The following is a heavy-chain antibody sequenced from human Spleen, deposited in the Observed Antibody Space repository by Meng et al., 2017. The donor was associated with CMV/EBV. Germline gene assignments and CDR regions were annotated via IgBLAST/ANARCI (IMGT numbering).Heavy chain of an antibody. CDR1: DGSISSDTYY. V-gene: IGHV4-61*01. CDR2: IYYSGST. CDR3: ARGIHVFDP. J-gene: IGHJ5*02. Sequence: SETLSLTCTVSDGSISSDTYYWSWIRQYPGKGLEWIGYIYYSGSTNYNPSLKSRVTISVDTSKNQFSLKLSSVTAADTAVYYCARGIHVFDPWGQGTLVTVSS.